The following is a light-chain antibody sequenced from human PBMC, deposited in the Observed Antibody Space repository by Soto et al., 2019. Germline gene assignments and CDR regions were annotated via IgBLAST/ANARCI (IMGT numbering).Light chain of an antibody. V-gene: IGLV2-14*03. CDR1: RSEVEGDDY. J-gene: IGLJ1*01. Sequence: QSVMSQPAAVSGSPGQSSAISYTGERSEVEGDDYVSWYQQHPSQSPQSIIYEVDNRPTGDSHRFSGSKSGDTASLTISGLPAADEADYYCPSSTSSTPFSGFGTGTKATVL. CDR2: EVD. CDR3: PSSTSSTPFSG.